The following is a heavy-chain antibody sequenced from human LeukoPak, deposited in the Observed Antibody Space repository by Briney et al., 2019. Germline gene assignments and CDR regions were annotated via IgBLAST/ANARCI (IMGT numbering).Heavy chain of an antibody. Sequence: GRSLRLSCAASGFTFSTYAMTWVRQAPGKGLGWVSTISGSDGKTYYADSVKGRCTISRDNSKNTLYLQMNSLGAEDTAVYYCARSITIFGLVIYYFDFWGQGTLVTVSS. CDR2: ISGSDGKT. CDR1: GFTFSTYA. V-gene: IGHV3-23*01. CDR3: ARSITIFGLVIYYFDF. J-gene: IGHJ4*02. D-gene: IGHD3-3*01.